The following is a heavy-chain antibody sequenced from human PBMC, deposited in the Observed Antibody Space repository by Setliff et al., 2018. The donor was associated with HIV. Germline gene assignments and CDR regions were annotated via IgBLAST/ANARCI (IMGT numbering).Heavy chain of an antibody. CDR2: IYHSGST. Sequence: SETLSLTCAVSGVSFSSVSYSWSWIRQPPGKGLEWIGYIYHSGSTYSNPSLKSRVTISVDTSKNQFYLKLSSVTAADTAVYYCARILLYDYLYYGLDVWGRGTPVTVSS. CDR3: ARILLYDYLYYGLDV. D-gene: IGHD3-10*01. J-gene: IGHJ6*02. V-gene: IGHV4-30-2*01. CDR1: GVSFSSVSYS.